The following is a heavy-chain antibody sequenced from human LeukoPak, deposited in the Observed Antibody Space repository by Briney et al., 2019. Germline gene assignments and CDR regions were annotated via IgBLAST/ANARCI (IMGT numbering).Heavy chain of an antibody. CDR1: DGSISSSSSF. CDR3: ARHQDTSGWGTFPLDY. J-gene: IGHJ4*02. V-gene: IGHV4-39*01. D-gene: IGHD3-10*01. Sequence: ETLSLTFTVSDGSISSSSSFWGWIRQPPGKGLEWIGSIDYSGSTYYNPSVKSRVTISADTSKNQFSLKLSSVTAADTAVYYCARHQDTSGWGTFPLDYWGQGTLVTVSS. CDR2: IDYSGST.